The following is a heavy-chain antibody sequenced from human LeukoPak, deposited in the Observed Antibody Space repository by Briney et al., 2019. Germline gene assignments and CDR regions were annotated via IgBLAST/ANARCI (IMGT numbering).Heavy chain of an antibody. CDR3: ARDKVTY. V-gene: IGHV3-7*01. J-gene: IGHJ4*02. CDR1: GFTFSNYW. CDR2: INKDGSEK. Sequence: PGGSLRLSCAASGFTFSNYWMSWLRQAPGKGLEWVAHINKDGSEKYYVDSVKGRFTISRDNAKNSLYLQMNSLRVEDTAVYYCARDKVTYWGRGTLVTVSS.